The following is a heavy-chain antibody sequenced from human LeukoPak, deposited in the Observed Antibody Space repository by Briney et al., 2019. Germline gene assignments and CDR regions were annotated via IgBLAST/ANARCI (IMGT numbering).Heavy chain of an antibody. CDR1: GFTFRNYW. CDR2: IKQDGSEK. CDR3: VRDRGHFVVVTAPLAEYFQH. Sequence: GGSLRLPCAASGFTFRNYWMSWVRQAPGKGLEWVANIKQDGSEKYYVDSVKGRFTISRDNAKNSLYLQMNSLRAEDTAVYYCVRDRGHFVVVTAPLAEYFQHWGQGTLVTVSP. V-gene: IGHV3-7*01. D-gene: IGHD2-21*02. J-gene: IGHJ1*01.